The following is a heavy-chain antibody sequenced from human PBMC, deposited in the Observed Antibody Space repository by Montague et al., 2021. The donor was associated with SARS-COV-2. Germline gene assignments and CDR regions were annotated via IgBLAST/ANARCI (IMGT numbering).Heavy chain of an antibody. J-gene: IGHJ4*02. D-gene: IGHD6-13*01. CDR1: GDSVSSNRAA. V-gene: IGHV6-1*01. Sequence: CAIFGDSVSSNRAAWNWIRQSPSRGLEWLGRTYYRSKWYNNYALSVKSRITINPETSKNQFSLQLNSVAPEDTAIYYCARDRTTTAAAGDGFDYWGQGTLVTVSS. CDR3: ARDRTTTAAAGDGFDY. CDR2: TYYRSKWYN.